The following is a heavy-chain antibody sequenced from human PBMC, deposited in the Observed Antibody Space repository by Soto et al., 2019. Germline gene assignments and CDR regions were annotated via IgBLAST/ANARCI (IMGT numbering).Heavy chain of an antibody. Sequence: QVQLVQSGAEVKKPGSSVKVSCKASGGTFSSYAISWVRQAPGQGLEWMGGIIPIFGTANYAQKFQGRVTITADESTSTASMELSSLRSEDTAVYYCARSQERGYCSSPGCRGYFDYWGQGTLVTVSS. CDR3: ARSQERGYCSSPGCRGYFDY. CDR2: IIPIFGTA. CDR1: GGTFSSYA. V-gene: IGHV1-69*01. D-gene: IGHD2-2*01. J-gene: IGHJ4*02.